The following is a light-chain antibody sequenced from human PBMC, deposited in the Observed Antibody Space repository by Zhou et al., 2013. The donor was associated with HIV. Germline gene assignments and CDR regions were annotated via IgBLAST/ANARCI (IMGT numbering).Light chain of an antibody. CDR2: AAS. CDR1: QSISTY. CDR3: QHTFTTPIT. J-gene: IGKJ4*01. Sequence: DIQMTQSPSSLSPSVGDRVTITCRASQSISTYVNWYQQKPGKAPNLLIYAASTLQSGVPSRFSGSGSGTDFTLTISSLQPEDFATYYCQHTFTTPITFGGGTRVEIK. V-gene: IGKV1-39*01.